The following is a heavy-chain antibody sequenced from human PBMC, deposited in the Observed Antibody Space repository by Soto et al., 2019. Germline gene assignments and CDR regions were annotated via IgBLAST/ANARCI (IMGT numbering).Heavy chain of an antibody. CDR2: IKQDGSEK. D-gene: IGHD5-12*01. CDR3: ARTRMVANYYYYGMDV. CDR1: GFTFSSYC. J-gene: IGHJ6*02. Sequence: GGSLRLSCAASGFTFSSYCMSWVRQAPGKGLEWVANIKQDGSEKYYVDSVKGRFTISRDNAKNSLYLQMNSLRAEDTAVYYCARTRMVANYYYYGMDVWGQGTTVTVSS. V-gene: IGHV3-7*01.